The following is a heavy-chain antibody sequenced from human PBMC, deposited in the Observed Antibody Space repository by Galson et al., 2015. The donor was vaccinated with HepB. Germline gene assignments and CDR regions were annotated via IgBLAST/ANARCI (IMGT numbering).Heavy chain of an antibody. J-gene: IGHJ4*02. V-gene: IGHV3-9*01. Sequence: SLRLSCAASGFTFDDYGMHWVRQVPGKGLEWVSGISCNSGNIGYADSVKGRFTISRDNAKNTLYLEMNSLRVEDTALYYCARVDHWGPGILVTVSS. CDR2: ISCNSGNI. CDR1: GFTFDDYG. CDR3: ARVDH.